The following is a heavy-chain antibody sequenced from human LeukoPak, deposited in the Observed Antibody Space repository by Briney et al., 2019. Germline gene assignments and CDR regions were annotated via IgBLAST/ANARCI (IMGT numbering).Heavy chain of an antibody. D-gene: IGHD1-20*01. CDR3: ARDQLTGTSNFDY. V-gene: IGHV3-48*04. J-gene: IGHJ4*02. CDR1: EFSLSSYS. CDR2: ISSRSTTI. Sequence: GGSLRLSCAASEFSLSSYSMDWFRQTPGKGLEWISYISSRSTTIYYADSVRGRFTISRDDAKNSLYLQMNSLRAEDTAIYYCARDQLTGTSNFDYWGQGTLVTVSS.